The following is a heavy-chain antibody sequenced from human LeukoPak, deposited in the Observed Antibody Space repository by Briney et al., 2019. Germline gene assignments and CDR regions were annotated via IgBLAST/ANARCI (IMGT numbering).Heavy chain of an antibody. CDR3: AKLAASETGEGS. CDR2: INPSGDST. Sequence: GASVKVSCKASGYTFTSYDINCVRQAPGQGLEWMGVINPSGDSTSYAQKFQGRVTMTRDTSTSTVYMELSSLRSEDTAIYYCAKLAASETGEGSWGQGTLVTVSS. J-gene: IGHJ5*02. D-gene: IGHD6-13*01. V-gene: IGHV1-46*01. CDR1: GYTFTSYD.